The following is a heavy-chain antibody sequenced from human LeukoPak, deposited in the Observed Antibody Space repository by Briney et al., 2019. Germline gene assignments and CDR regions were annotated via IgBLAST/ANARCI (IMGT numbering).Heavy chain of an antibody. CDR3: AKDLGFGELLRSDAFDI. V-gene: IGHV3-30*18. D-gene: IGHD3-10*01. CDR1: GFTFGSYG. J-gene: IGHJ3*02. CDR2: ISHDGSNK. Sequence: PGGSLRLSCAASGFTFGSYGMHWVRQAPGKGLEWVAFISHDGSNKYYADSVKGRFTISRDNSKNTLYLQMNSLRAEDTAVYYCAKDLGFGELLRSDAFDIWGQGTMVTVSS.